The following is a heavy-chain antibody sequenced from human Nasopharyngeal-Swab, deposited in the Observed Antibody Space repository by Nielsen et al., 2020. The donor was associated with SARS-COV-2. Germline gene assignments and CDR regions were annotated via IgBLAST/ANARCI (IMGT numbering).Heavy chain of an antibody. CDR3: AREATHRGPFDY. D-gene: IGHD5-24*01. CDR2: ISYDGSNK. Sequence: GGSLRLSCAASEFTFSSYAMHWVRQAPGKGLEWVAVISYDGSNKYYADSVKGRFTISRDNPKNTLYLQMTSLSAEDTAVYYCAREATHRGPFDYWGQGTLVTVSS. J-gene: IGHJ4*02. CDR1: EFTFSSYA. V-gene: IGHV3-30*04.